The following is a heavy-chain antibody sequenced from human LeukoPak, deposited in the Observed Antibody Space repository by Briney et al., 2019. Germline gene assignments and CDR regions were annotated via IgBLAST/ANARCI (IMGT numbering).Heavy chain of an antibody. CDR1: GGSFSGYY. D-gene: IGHD2-2*01. J-gene: IGHJ4*02. CDR3: ARAPHIVVVPAAYDY. V-gene: IGHV4-34*01. Sequence: SETLSLTCAVYGGSFSGYYWRWIRQPPGKGLEWIGEINHSGSTNYNPSLKGRVTISVDTSKNQFSLELSSVTAADTAVYYCARAPHIVVVPAAYDYWGQGTLVTVSS. CDR2: INHSGST.